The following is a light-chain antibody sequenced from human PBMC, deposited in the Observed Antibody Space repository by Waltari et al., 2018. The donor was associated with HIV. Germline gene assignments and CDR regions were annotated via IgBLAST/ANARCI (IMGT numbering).Light chain of an antibody. CDR3: GAWDSRLSAYV. V-gene: IGLV1-51*01. Sequence: QPVLTQPRSVSAASRAWVTTPCSGSTSNTVHNFVSWYQHLPRTAPKLLIYDNDQRPSGVPDRFSGSKSGTSATLGITGLQTGDEADYYCGAWDSRLSAYVFATGTKVTVL. CDR1: TSNTVHNF. J-gene: IGLJ1*01. CDR2: DND.